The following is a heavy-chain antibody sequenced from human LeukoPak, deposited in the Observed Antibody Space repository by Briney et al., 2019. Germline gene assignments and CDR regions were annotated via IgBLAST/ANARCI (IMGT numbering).Heavy chain of an antibody. CDR2: INTNSGGT. CDR3: ASLPDIGVASY. Sequence: ASVKVSCMAPGYTFTGYYMRWVRQAPGQGLEWMGWINTNSGGTNYAQKCQGRVTMTRDTSFSTAYMELSRLRSDDMAAYYCASLPDIGVASYWGQGTQVTVSS. V-gene: IGHV1-2*02. CDR1: GYTFTGYY. J-gene: IGHJ4*02. D-gene: IGHD6-19*01.